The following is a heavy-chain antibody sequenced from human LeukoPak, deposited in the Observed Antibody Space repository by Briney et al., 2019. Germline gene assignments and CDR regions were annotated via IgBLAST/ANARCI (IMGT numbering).Heavy chain of an antibody. CDR3: ARSSWIQQSSDF. CDR2: INTNTGNP. J-gene: IGHJ4*02. CDR1: GYSFTSYA. V-gene: IGHV7-4-1*02. D-gene: IGHD5-18*01. Sequence: ASVKVSCKASGYSFTSYAMNWVRQAPGQGLEWMGWINTNTGNPTYAQDFTGRFVFSLDTSVTTTFLEISSLKAEDTAIYYCARSSWIQQSSDFWGQGTLVTVSS.